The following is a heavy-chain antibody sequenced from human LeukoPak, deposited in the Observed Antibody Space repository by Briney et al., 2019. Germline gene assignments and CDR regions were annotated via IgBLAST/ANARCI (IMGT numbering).Heavy chain of an antibody. CDR1: GFSLSTSGMC. D-gene: IGHD2-2*01. Sequence: SGPALVKPTQTLTLTCTFSGFSLSTSGMCVSWIRQPPGKALEWLARIDWDDDKYYSTSLKTRLTISKDTSKNQVVLTMTNMDPVDTATYYCARIRAPYPPDDAFDIWGQGTMVTVSS. J-gene: IGHJ3*02. CDR3: ARIRAPYPPDDAFDI. CDR2: IDWDDDK. V-gene: IGHV2-70*11.